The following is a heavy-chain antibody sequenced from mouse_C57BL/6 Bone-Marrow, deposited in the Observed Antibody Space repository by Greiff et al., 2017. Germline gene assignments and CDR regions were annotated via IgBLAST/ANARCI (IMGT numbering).Heavy chain of an antibody. Sequence: EVKVVESGGGLVQPGGSLKLSCAASGFTFSDYGMAWVRQAPRKGPEWVAFISNLAYSIYYADTVTGRFTISRENAKNTLYLEMSSLRSEDTAMYYCARQGTVVADWYFDVWGTGTTVTVSS. V-gene: IGHV5-15*01. CDR2: ISNLAYSI. D-gene: IGHD1-1*01. CDR3: ARQGTVVADWYFDV. CDR1: GFTFSDYG. J-gene: IGHJ1*03.